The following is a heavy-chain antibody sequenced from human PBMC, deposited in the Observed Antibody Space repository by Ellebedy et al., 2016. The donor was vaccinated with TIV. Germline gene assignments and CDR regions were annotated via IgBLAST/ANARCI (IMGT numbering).Heavy chain of an antibody. CDR1: GGSITSHF. D-gene: IGHD5-12*01. CDR3: AREGIVATMFIDP. Sequence: MPGGSLRLSCNVSGGSITSHFWTWIRQTPGKGLEWLGYVYYTGTTDSNPSLSSRVTISIDTSKSQFSLRLNSVTAADTAVYYCAREGIVATMFIDPWGPGTLVTVSS. CDR2: VYYTGTT. J-gene: IGHJ5*02. V-gene: IGHV4-59*11.